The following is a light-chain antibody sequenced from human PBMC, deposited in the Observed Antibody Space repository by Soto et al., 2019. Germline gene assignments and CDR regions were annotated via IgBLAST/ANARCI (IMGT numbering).Light chain of an antibody. Sequence: DIQMTQSPSSLSASVGDRVTITCRASQSITTYLNWYQQTLGEAPKLLIYAASRLQIGVPSRFSGSGSGTDFTLPISSLQPEDFATYYCQQAYGAPPTFGQGTKVEIK. CDR1: QSITTY. V-gene: IGKV1-39*01. CDR3: QQAYGAPPT. J-gene: IGKJ1*01. CDR2: AAS.